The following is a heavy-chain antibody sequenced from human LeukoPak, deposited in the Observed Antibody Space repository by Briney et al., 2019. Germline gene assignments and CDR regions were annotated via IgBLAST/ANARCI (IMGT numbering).Heavy chain of an antibody. CDR3: AKGGVGAHFDY. CDR2: ISGSGGST. Sequence: GGSLRLSCAASGFTFSSYGMHWVRQAPGKGLEWVSAISGSGGSTYYADSVKGRFTISRDNSKNTLYLQMNSLRAEDTAVYYCAKGGVGAHFDYWGQGTLVTVSS. J-gene: IGHJ4*02. V-gene: IGHV3-23*01. D-gene: IGHD1-26*01. CDR1: GFTFSSYG.